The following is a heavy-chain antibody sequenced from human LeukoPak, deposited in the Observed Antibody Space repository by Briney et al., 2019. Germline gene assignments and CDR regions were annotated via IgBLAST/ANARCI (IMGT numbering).Heavy chain of an antibody. V-gene: IGHV1-18*01. CDR3: ARSPLEYYDILTGYLGADY. CDR1: GYTFTSYG. CDR2: ISAYNGNT. J-gene: IGHJ4*02. D-gene: IGHD3-9*01. Sequence: GASVKVSCKASGYTFTSYGISWVRQAPGQGLEWMGWISAYNGNTNYAQKLQGRVTMTTDTSTSTAYMELRSLRSDDTAVYYCARSPLEYYDILTGYLGADYWGQGTLVNVSS.